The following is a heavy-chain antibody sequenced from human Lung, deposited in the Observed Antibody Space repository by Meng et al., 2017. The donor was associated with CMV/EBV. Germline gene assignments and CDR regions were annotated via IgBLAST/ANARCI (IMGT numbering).Heavy chain of an antibody. V-gene: IGHV4-39*01. Sequence: LPLQESGPGLGKPPETLSLTCTVSGGSISSSSYYWGWIRQPPGKGLEWIGSIYYSGSTYYNPSLKSRVTISVDTSKNQFSLKLSSVTAADTAVYYCASPLGILGIVDLWGRGTLVTVSS. CDR2: IYYSGST. CDR3: ASPLGILGIVDL. CDR1: GGSISSSSYY. D-gene: IGHD7-27*01. J-gene: IGHJ2*01.